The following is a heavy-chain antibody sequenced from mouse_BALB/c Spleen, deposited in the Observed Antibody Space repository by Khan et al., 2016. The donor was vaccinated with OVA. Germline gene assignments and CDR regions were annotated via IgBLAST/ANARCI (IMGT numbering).Heavy chain of an antibody. CDR3: ARTARIKY. Sequence: VQLQESGPGLVKPSQSLSLTCTVTGYSITSGYGWNWIRQFPGNKLEWMGYISYSGSTNYNPSLKSRITITRDTSKNQFFLQLNSVTTEDTATYYCARTARIKYWGQGTTLTVSS. CDR1: GYSITSGYG. J-gene: IGHJ2*01. D-gene: IGHD1-2*01. CDR2: ISYSGST. V-gene: IGHV3-2*02.